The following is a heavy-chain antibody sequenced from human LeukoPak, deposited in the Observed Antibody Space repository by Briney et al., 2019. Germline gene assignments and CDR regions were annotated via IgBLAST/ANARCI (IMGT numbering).Heavy chain of an antibody. Sequence: SVKVSCKASGYTFTGYYLHWVRQAPGQGLEWMGRIIPIFGTANYAQKFQGRVTITTDESTSTAYMELSSLRSEDTAVYYCARDSPPSGYYYYYYMDVWGKGTTVTVSS. D-gene: IGHD3-10*01. V-gene: IGHV1-69*05. CDR1: GYTFTGYY. J-gene: IGHJ6*03. CDR3: ARDSPPSGYYYYYYMDV. CDR2: IIPIFGTA.